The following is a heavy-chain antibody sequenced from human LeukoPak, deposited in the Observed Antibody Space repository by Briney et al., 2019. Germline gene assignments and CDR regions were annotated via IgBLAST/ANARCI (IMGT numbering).Heavy chain of an antibody. CDR2: IKEDGSER. J-gene: IGHJ4*02. V-gene: IGHV3-7*03. CDR1: GITFSTYW. Sequence: GGSLRLSCAASGITFSTYWMTWVRQAPGKGLEWVANIKEDGSERYYVDSVKGRFTISRDNAKNSLYLQMNSLRAEDTAVYYCTRDKASSGRPAIFDYWGQGTLVTVSS. CDR3: TRDKASSGRPAIFDY. D-gene: IGHD6-19*01.